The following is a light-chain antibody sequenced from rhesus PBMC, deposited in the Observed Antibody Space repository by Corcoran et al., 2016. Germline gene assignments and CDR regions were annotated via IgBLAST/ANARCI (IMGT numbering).Light chain of an antibody. V-gene: IGKV1-22*01. CDR3: LQYNSSPYS. CDR2: KAS. J-gene: IGKJ2*01. CDR1: QSISSW. Sequence: DIQMTQSPSSLSASVGDTVTITCRASQSISSWLDWYQQKPGKAPKSRIYKASGLQSGGPSRFSGSGSGTDFTLTISSLQPEDFAVYFCLQYNSSPYSFGQGTKVEIK.